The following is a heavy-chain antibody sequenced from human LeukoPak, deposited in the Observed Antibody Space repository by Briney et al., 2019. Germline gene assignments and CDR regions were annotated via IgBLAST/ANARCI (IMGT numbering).Heavy chain of an antibody. CDR1: GFTFSSYA. D-gene: IGHD3-9*01. CDR2: ISYDGSNK. V-gene: IGHV3-30-3*01. J-gene: IGHJ6*02. Sequence: GGSLRLSCAASGFTFSSYAMHWVRQAPGKGLEWVAVISYDGSNKYYADSVKGRFTISRDNSKNTLYLQTNSLRAEDTAVYYCARDYDILTGSMDVWGQGTTVTVSS. CDR3: ARDYDILTGSMDV.